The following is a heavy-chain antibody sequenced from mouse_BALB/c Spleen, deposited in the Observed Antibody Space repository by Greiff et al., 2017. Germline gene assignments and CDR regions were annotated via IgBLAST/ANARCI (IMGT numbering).Heavy chain of an antibody. CDR1: GFTFSDYY. V-gene: IGHV5-4*02. Sequence: EVQGVESGGGLVKPGGSLKLSCAASGFTFSDYYMYWVRQTPEKRLEWVATISDGGSYTYYPDSVKGRFTISRDNAKNNLYLQMSSLKSEDTAMYYCARDGAYYGNWYFDVWGAGTTVTVSS. D-gene: IGHD2-10*01. CDR2: ISDGGSYT. CDR3: ARDGAYYGNWYFDV. J-gene: IGHJ1*01.